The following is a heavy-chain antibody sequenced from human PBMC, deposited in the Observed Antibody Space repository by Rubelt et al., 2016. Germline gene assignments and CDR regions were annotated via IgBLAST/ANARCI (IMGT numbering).Heavy chain of an antibody. V-gene: IGHV3-23*01. Sequence: EVQLLESGGGLVQPGGSLRLSCAASGFTFSSYAMSWVRQAPGKGLEWVSAISGSGGSTYYADSVKGRFTISRDNSKNTRYRQRNSMRAEDTAVYYCAKGRIAARPWLLDPWGQGTLVTVSS. CDR3: AKGRIAARPWLLDP. CDR2: ISGSGGST. CDR1: GFTFSSYA. J-gene: IGHJ5*02. D-gene: IGHD6-6*01.